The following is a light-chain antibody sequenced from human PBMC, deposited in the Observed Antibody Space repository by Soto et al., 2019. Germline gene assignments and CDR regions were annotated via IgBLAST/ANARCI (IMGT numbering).Light chain of an antibody. V-gene: IGKV3-20*01. CDR1: QSVSSNY. Sequence: EIVLTQSPGTLSLSPGERATLSCRSSQSVSSNYLAWYQQKPDQAPRLVIYDVSGRATGIPDRFSGSGSGTDFTFTISRLEPEDFAVDYCQQYGSSPTFGQGTKVEIK. CDR2: DVS. J-gene: IGKJ1*01. CDR3: QQYGSSPT.